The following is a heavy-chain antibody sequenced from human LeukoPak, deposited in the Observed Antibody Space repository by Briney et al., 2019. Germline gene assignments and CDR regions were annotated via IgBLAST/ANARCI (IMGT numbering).Heavy chain of an antibody. V-gene: IGHV3-7*01. CDR2: IKQDGSEK. CDR3: ARETTYYYGSGSYRNYYYMDV. CDR1: GFTFNSYW. Sequence: PGGSLRLSCAASGFTFNSYWMSWVRQAPGKGLEWVANIKQDGSEKYYVDSVKGRFTISRDNAKNSLYLQMNSLRAEDTAVYYCARETTYYYGSGSYRNYYYMDVWGKGTTVTVSS. D-gene: IGHD3-10*01. J-gene: IGHJ6*03.